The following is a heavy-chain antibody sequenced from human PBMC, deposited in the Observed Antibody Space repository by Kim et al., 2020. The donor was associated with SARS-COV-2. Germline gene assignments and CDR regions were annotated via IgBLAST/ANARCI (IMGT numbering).Heavy chain of an antibody. V-gene: IGHV3-11*01. CDR2: ISSSGSTI. Sequence: GGSLRLSCAASGFTFSDYYMSRIRQAPGKGLEWVSYISSSGSTIYYADSVKGRFTISRDNAKNSLYLQMNSLRAEDTAVYYCARSGIKYYDFWSGYSAYGMDVWGQGTTVTVSS. J-gene: IGHJ6*02. CDR1: GFTFSDYY. CDR3: ARSGIKYYDFWSGYSAYGMDV. D-gene: IGHD3-3*01.